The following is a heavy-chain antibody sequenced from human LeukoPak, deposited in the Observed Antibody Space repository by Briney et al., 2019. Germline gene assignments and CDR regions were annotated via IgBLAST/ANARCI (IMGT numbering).Heavy chain of an antibody. D-gene: IGHD3-3*01. Sequence: SQTLSLTCTVSGGSISSGGYYWSWIRQHPGKGLEWIGYIYYSGSTYYNPSLKSRVTISVDTSKNQFSLKLSSVTAADTAVYYCARDQRRLRFLEWLSDNWFDPWGQGTLVTVSS. CDR3: ARDQRRLRFLEWLSDNWFDP. V-gene: IGHV4-31*03. CDR2: IYYSGST. J-gene: IGHJ5*02. CDR1: GGSISSGGYY.